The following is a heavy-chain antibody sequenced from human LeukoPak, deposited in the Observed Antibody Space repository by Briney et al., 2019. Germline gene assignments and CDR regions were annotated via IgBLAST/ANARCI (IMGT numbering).Heavy chain of an antibody. D-gene: IGHD2-21*01. CDR1: GFTFSSYN. CDR2: ISSSSSTI. CDR3: ARVADTHIFDY. V-gene: IGHV3-48*04. Sequence: AGTLSLSCAASGFTFSSYNMNWVRQAPGKGLEWVSYISSSSSTIYYADSVKGRSTISRDNAKNSLYLQMNSLRAEDTAVYYCARVADTHIFDYWGQGTLVTVSS. J-gene: IGHJ4*02.